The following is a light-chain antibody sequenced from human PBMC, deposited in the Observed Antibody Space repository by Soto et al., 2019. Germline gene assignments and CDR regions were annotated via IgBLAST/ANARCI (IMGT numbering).Light chain of an antibody. Sequence: QSALTQPPSASGSPGQSVTISCTGTSSDVGGYNFVSWYQQYPGKAPKLMIYEVNKRPSGVPDRFSGSKSGNTASLTVSGLQAEDEADYYCASYAGSNNVFGGGTKLTVL. V-gene: IGLV2-8*01. CDR1: SSDVGGYNF. CDR3: ASYAGSNNV. J-gene: IGLJ2*01. CDR2: EVN.